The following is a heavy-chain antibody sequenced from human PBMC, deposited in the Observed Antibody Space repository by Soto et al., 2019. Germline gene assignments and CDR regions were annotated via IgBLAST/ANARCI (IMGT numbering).Heavy chain of an antibody. J-gene: IGHJ4*02. CDR2: IVYDGSNE. D-gene: IGHD1-26*01. V-gene: IGHV3-30*18. Sequence: GGSLRLSCAASGFSFSSYGMHWVRQAPGKGLEWVAVIVYDGSNEYYADSVKGRFTISRDNSKNTLYLQMNSLRAEDTAVYYCAKDPEWELPKYYFDYWGQGTLVTVSS. CDR1: GFSFSSYG. CDR3: AKDPEWELPKYYFDY.